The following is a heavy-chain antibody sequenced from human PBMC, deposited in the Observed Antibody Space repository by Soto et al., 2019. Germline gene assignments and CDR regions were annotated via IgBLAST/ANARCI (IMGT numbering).Heavy chain of an antibody. Sequence: QLQLQESGPGLVKPSETLSLTCTVSGGSISSSSYYWGWIRQPPGKGLEWIGSIYYSGSTYYNPSLKSRVTISVDTSKNQFSLKLSSVTAADTAVYYCARRGRGYSYGRHFDYWGQGTLVTVSS. D-gene: IGHD5-18*01. V-gene: IGHV4-39*01. CDR2: IYYSGST. CDR1: GGSISSSSYY. J-gene: IGHJ4*02. CDR3: ARRGRGYSYGRHFDY.